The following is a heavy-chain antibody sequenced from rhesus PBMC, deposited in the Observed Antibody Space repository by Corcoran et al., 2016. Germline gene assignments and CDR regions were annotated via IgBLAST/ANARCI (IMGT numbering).Heavy chain of an antibody. CDR3: ARDQGEKAAAGTNY. D-gene: IGHD6-31*01. CDR1: GYSISSGYY. J-gene: IGHJ4*01. V-gene: IGHV4-99*02. Sequence: QVQLQESGPGLVKPSETLSLTCAVSGYSISSGYYWGWIRPPPGKGLEYIGYISGSSGSTYYNPSLKSRVTISKDTSKNQFSLKLSSVTAADTAVYYCARDQGEKAAAGTNYWGQGVLVTVSS. CDR2: ISGSSGST.